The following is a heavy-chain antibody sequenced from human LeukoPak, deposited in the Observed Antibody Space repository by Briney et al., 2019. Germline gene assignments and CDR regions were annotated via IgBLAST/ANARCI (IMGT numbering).Heavy chain of an antibody. CDR2: IYYSGST. D-gene: IGHD6-19*01. Sequence: SETLSLTCTGSGGSISSYYWSWIRQPPGKGLEWIGYIYYSGSTNYNPSLKSRVTISVDTSKNQFSLKLSSVTAADTAVYYCARVSAGAYYFDYWGQGTLVTVSS. V-gene: IGHV4-59*01. CDR1: GGSISSYY. J-gene: IGHJ4*02. CDR3: ARVSAGAYYFDY.